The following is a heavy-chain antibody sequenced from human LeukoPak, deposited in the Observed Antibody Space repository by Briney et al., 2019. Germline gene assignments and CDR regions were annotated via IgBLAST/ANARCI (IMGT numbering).Heavy chain of an antibody. J-gene: IGHJ3*02. CDR1: GYTFTGYY. CDR2: INPNSGGT. V-gene: IGHV1-2*02. D-gene: IGHD3-22*01. CDR3: ARDLSLYYYDSLRAFDI. Sequence: GASVTVSCKASGYTFTGYYMHWVRQAPGQGLEWMGWINPNSGGTNYAQKFQGRVTMTRDTSISTAYMELSRLRSDDTAVYYCARDLSLYYYDSLRAFDIWGQGTMVTVPS.